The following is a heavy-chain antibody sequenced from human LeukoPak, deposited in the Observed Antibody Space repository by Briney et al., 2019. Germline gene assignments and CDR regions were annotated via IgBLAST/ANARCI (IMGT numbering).Heavy chain of an antibody. CDR1: GYTFTSYG. D-gene: IGHD5-24*01. V-gene: IGHV1-69*13. J-gene: IGHJ4*02. CDR3: ASAVEMATADLDY. Sequence: ASVKVSCKASGYTFTSYGISWVRQAPGQGLEWMGGIIPIFGTANYAQKFQGRVTITADESTSTAYMELSSLRSEDTAVYYCASAVEMATADLDYWGQGTLVTVSS. CDR2: IIPIFGTA.